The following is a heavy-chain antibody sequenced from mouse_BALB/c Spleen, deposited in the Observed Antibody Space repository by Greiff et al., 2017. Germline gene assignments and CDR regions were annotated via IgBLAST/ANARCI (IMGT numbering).Heavy chain of an antibody. CDR2: INPSTGYT. V-gene: IGHV1-7*01. CDR1: GYTFTSYW. Sequence: VQLQQSGAELAKPGASVKMSCKASGYTFTSYWMHWVKQRPGQGLEWIGYINPSTGYTEYNQKFKDKATLTADKSSSTAYMQLSSLTSEDSAVYYCARWLRAAIDYWGQGTTVTVSS. J-gene: IGHJ4*01. CDR3: ARWLRAAIDY. D-gene: IGHD2-2*01.